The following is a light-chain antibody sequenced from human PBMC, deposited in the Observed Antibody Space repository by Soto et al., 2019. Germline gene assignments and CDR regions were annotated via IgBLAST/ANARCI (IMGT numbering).Light chain of an antibody. J-gene: IGLJ2*01. CDR3: SSYTSSSKVL. V-gene: IGLV2-14*01. Sequence: QSALTQPASVSGSPGQSITISCTGASSDVGSYNYVSWYQQFPGKAPKVMIYDVSNRPPGVSSRFSGSKSGNTASLTISGLQAEDEADYYCSSYTSSSKVLFGGGTKLTVL. CDR2: DVS. CDR1: SSDVGSYNY.